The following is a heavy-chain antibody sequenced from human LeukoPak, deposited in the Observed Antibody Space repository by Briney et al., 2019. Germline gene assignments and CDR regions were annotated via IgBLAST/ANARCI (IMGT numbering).Heavy chain of an antibody. CDR3: ARVQQQLLDFDY. J-gene: IGHJ4*02. CDR2: IIPIFGTA. V-gene: IGHV1-69*13. Sequence: HRASVKVSCKASGYTFTSYGISWVRQAPGQGLEWMGGIIPIFGTANYAQKFQGRVTITADESTSTAYMELSSLRSEDTAVYYCARVQQQLLDFDYWGQGTLVTVSS. CDR1: GYTFTSYG. D-gene: IGHD6-13*01.